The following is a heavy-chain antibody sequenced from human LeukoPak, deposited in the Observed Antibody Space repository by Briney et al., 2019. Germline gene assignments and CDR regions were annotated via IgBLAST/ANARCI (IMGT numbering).Heavy chain of an antibody. J-gene: IGHJ4*02. CDR3: ARTGYSSSYYKFRFDY. D-gene: IGHD6-13*01. V-gene: IGHV4-38-2*02. CDR2: IYYSGST. CDR1: GYSISSGYY. Sequence: PSETLSLTCTVSGYSISSGYYWGWIRQPPGQGLEWIGNIYYSGSTYYNPSLKSRVIISVDTSKNQFSLKMSSVTAADTAVYYCARTGYSSSYYKFRFDYWGQGTLVTVSS.